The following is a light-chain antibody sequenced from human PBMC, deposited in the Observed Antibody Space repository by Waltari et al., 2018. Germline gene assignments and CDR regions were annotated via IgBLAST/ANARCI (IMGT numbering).Light chain of an antibody. CDR2: GAS. CDR1: QSVRGA. J-gene: IGKJ1*01. CDR3: QHYVRLPAT. Sequence: EIVLTQSPGTLSLSPGERAPLSCRASQSVRGAVAWYQQKAGQAPRLLIDGASSRATGIPDRFSGSGSGTDFSLTISRLEPEDFAVYYCQHYVRLPATFGQGTKVEIK. V-gene: IGKV3-20*01.